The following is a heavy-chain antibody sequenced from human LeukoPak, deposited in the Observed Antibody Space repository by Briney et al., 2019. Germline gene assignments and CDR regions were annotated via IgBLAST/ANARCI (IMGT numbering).Heavy chain of an antibody. CDR2: IYSGGST. D-gene: IGHD5-12*01. J-gene: IGHJ4*02. CDR3: ARGVRVTGYAEYYFDY. V-gene: IGHV3-66*01. CDR1: GFTVSSNC. Sequence: AGGSLRLSCAASGFTVSSNCMSWVRQAPGKGLEWVSVIYSGGSTYYADSVKGRFTISRDNSKNTLYLQMNSLRAEDTAVYYCARGVRVTGYAEYYFDYWGQGTLVTVSS.